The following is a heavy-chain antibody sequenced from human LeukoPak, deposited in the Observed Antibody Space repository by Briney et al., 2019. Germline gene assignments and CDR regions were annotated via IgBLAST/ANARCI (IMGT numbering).Heavy chain of an antibody. CDR2: ISSNGGST. D-gene: IGHD4-11*01. CDR1: GFTFSSYA. CDR3: TKVRSGSSNWALRVFDY. J-gene: IGHJ4*02. Sequence: HSGGSLRLSCAASGFTFSSYAMPWVRQAPGKGLEYVSAISSNGGSTYYANSVKGRFTISRDNSKSTLYLEMNSLRVEDTAVYYCTKVRSGSSNWALRVFDYWGQGALVTVSS. V-gene: IGHV3-64*01.